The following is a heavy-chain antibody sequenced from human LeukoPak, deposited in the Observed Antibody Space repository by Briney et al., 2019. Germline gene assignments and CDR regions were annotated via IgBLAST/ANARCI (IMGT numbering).Heavy chain of an antibody. CDR1: GYTFTSYY. D-gene: IGHD2-2*01. CDR2: INPSGGST. Sequence: ASVKVSCKASGYTFTSYYMNWVRQAPGQGLEWMGIINPSGGSTSYAQKFQGRVTMTRDTSTSTVYMELSSLRSEDTAVYYCAREAVPAAPALGYYYYMDVWGKGTTVTVSS. J-gene: IGHJ6*03. V-gene: IGHV1-46*01. CDR3: AREAVPAAPALGYYYYMDV.